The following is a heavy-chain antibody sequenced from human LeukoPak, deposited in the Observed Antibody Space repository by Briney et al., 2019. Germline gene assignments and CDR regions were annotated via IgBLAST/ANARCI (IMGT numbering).Heavy chain of an antibody. V-gene: IGHV1-69*04. CDR3: ARDLNGRWLTAPGGAFDI. CDR2: IIPILGIA. D-gene: IGHD6-19*01. Sequence: SVKVSCKASGGTFSSYAISWVRQAPGQGLEWMGRIIPILGIANYAQKFQGRVTITADKSTSTAYMELSSLRSEDTAVYYCARDLNGRWLTAPGGAFDIWGQGTMVTVSS. J-gene: IGHJ3*02. CDR1: GGTFSSYA.